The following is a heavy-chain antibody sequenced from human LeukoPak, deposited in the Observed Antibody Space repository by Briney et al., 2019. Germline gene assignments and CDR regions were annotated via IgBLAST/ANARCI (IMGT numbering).Heavy chain of an antibody. J-gene: IGHJ5*02. CDR1: EFTFSNYA. D-gene: IGHD1-14*01. CDR2: ISGGGGST. Sequence: GGSLRLSCAASEFTFSNYAMNWVRQAPGKGLEWVSGISGGGGSTYYADFVKGRFTISRDNSKNTLYLQMDSLRAEDTALYYCAKGSGINHYHWIDPWGQGTLVTVSS. CDR3: AKGSGINHYHWIDP. V-gene: IGHV3-23*01.